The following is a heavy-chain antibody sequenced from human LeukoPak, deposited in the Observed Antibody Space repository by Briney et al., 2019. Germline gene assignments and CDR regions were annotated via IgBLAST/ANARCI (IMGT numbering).Heavy chain of an antibody. CDR2: IQYSGST. CDR1: GDSINSGGCY. CDR3: ARLAMVRGLDI. J-gene: IGHJ3*02. D-gene: IGHD3-10*01. V-gene: IGHV4-31*03. Sequence: SETLSLTCSVSGDSINSGGCYWNWIRQFPGKGLEWIGYIQYSGSTRYNTSLESRVTISVDTSKTQFSLKMTSLTAADTAVYYCARLAMVRGLDIWGQGTMVIVSS.